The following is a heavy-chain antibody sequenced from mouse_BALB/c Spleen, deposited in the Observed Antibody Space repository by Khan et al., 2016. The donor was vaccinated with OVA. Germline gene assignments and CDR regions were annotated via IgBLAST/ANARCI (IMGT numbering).Heavy chain of an antibody. CDR2: IDPFSGGT. Sequence: EVQLVESGPELMKPGTSVKISCKASGYSFTTYYIHWVIQTHGKSLEWIGYIDPFSGGTTYNQKFKGQATLTVDKSSSTAYIHLSNLTSEDSAVYYCTRHGYVAWFTYWGQGTLVTVSA. V-gene: IGHV1S135*01. CDR3: TRHGYVAWFTY. J-gene: IGHJ3*01. D-gene: IGHD2-2*01. CDR1: GYSFTTYY.